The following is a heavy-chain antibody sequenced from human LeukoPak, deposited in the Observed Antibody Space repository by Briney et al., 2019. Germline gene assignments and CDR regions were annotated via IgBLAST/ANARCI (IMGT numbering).Heavy chain of an antibody. CDR1: GGSFSGYY. D-gene: IGHD3-22*01. J-gene: IGHJ5*02. V-gene: IGHV4-34*01. CDR3: ARGPRVWLTLGIDP. CDR2: INHSGST. Sequence: PSETLSLTCAVYGGSFSGYYWSWIRQPPGKGLEWIGEINHSGSTNYNPSLRSRVTISVDTSKNQFSLKLSSVTAADTAVYYCARGPRVWLTLGIDPWGQGTLVTVSS.